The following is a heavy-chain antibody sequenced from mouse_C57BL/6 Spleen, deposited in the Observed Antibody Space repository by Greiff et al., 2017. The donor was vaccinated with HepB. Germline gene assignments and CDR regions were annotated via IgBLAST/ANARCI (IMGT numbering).Heavy chain of an antibody. CDR1: GYSITSGYY. V-gene: IGHV3-6*01. Sequence: EVKLVESGPGLVKPSQSLSLTCSVTGYSITSGYYWNWIRQFPGNKLEWMGYISYDGSNNYNPSLKNRISITRDTSKNQFFLKLNSVTTEDTATYYCASSTPPHYYAMDYWGQGTSVTVSS. CDR2: ISYDGSN. CDR3: ASSTPPHYYAMDY. J-gene: IGHJ4*01.